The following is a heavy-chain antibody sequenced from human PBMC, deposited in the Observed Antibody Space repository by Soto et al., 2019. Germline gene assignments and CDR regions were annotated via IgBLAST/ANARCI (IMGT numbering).Heavy chain of an antibody. V-gene: IGHV3-48*01. D-gene: IGHD3-22*01. CDR2: ISSSSSTI. CDR1: GFTFSSYS. CDR3: ASWYDYDSSGYPFDAFDS. Sequence: HPGGSLRLSCAASGFTFSSYSMNWVRQAPGKGLEWVSYISSSSSTIYYADSVKGRFTISRDNAKNSLYLQMNSLRAEDTAVYYCASWYDYDSSGYPFDAFDSWGQGTMVTVSS. J-gene: IGHJ3*02.